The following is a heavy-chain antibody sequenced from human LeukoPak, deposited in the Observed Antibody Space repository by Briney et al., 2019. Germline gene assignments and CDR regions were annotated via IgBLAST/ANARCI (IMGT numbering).Heavy chain of an antibody. CDR3: AKEVPSGWYAFDY. CDR2: ISYDGSNK. CDR1: GFTFSSHG. D-gene: IGHD6-19*01. Sequence: PGGSLRLSCAGSGFTFSSHGIHWGRRAPGEGLEWVALISYDGSNKYYADSVKGRFTISRDNSKNTLYLQMNSLRAEDTAVYYCAKEVPSGWYAFDYWGQGTLVTVSS. V-gene: IGHV3-30*18. J-gene: IGHJ4*02.